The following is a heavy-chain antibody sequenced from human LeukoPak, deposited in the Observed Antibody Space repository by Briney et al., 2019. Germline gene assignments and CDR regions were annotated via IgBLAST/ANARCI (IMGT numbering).Heavy chain of an antibody. V-gene: IGHV3-7*01. J-gene: IGHJ6*02. CDR2: INADGSGK. CDR3: ARDLVRFGELPYYYYYGMDD. Sequence: PGGSLRLSCAAAGFAFSTSWMTWVRQAPGKGLEWVASINADGSGKFYVDSVKGRFTISRDNAKNSLYLQMNSLRAEDTAVYYCARDLVRFGELPYYYYYGMDDWGQGTTVTVSS. CDR1: GFAFSTSW. D-gene: IGHD3-10*01.